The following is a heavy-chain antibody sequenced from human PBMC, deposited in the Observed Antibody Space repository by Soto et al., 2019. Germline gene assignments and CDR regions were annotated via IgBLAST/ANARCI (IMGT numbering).Heavy chain of an antibody. CDR3: AANNYDSSGYYYFDY. D-gene: IGHD3-22*01. CDR1: GYTFTGYY. J-gene: IGHJ4*02. CDR2: INPNSGGT. Sequence: GGPVKVSCKASGYTFTGYYMHWVRQAPGQGLEWMGWINPNSGGTNYAQKFQGRVTLARDTSISTAYMELSRLRSDDTAVYYCAANNYDSSGYYYFDYWGQGTLVTVSS. V-gene: IGHV1-2*02.